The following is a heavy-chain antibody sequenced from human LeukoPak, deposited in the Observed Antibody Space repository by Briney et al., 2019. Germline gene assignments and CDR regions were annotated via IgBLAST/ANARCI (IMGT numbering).Heavy chain of an antibody. V-gene: IGHV3-7*01. CDR3: ARDIGLVDY. CDR2: IKQDGSEK. D-gene: IGHD1-26*01. CDR1: GFTFSSDW. J-gene: IGHJ4*02. Sequence: GGSLRLSCAASGFTFSSDWMSWVRQAPGKGLEWVANIKQDGSEKYYVDSVKGRFTISKDNAKNSLYLQMNSLRAEDTAVYYCARDIGLVDYWGQGTLVTVSS.